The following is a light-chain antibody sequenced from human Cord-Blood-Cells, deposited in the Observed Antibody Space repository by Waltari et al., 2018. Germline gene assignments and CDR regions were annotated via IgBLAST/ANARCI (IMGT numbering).Light chain of an antibody. Sequence: DIQMTQSPSSLSASVGDRVTITCRASQNISSYLKWYQQKPGKAPKLLIYAASSLQSGVPSRFSGSGSGTEFTLTISRLQPEDFATYYCQQSYSTPRTFGGGTKGEI. J-gene: IGKJ4*01. CDR3: QQSYSTPRT. V-gene: IGKV1-39*01. CDR1: QNISSY. CDR2: AAS.